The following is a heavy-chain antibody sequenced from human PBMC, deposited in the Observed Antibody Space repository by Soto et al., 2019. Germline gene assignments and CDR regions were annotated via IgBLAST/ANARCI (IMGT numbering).Heavy chain of an antibody. D-gene: IGHD2-2*01. V-gene: IGHV1-69*04. Sequence: QVQLVQSGAEVKKPGSSVNVSCKTSGGSFSTHVLSWVRQAPGQGLEWMGRIIPIVGLIKYAQKFQGRVTITADKSPNTAYMELSSLTSDDTAVYYCARVPYEGMDVWGQGTTVTVS. CDR2: IIPIVGLI. CDR1: GGSFSTHV. J-gene: IGHJ6*02. CDR3: ARVPYEGMDV.